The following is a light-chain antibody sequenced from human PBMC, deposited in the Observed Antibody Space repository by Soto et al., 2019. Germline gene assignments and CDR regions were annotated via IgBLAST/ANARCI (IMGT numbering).Light chain of an antibody. V-gene: IGKV3-20*01. CDR3: QQDGSSPE. CDR1: QSVSSSY. CDR2: GAS. Sequence: EIVLTQSPGTLSLSPGERATLSCRASQSVSSSYLAWYQQKPGQAPRLLIYGASSRATGIPDRFSGSGSGTHFTLTISRLEPEDFAVYYCQQDGSSPEFGPGTKVDIK. J-gene: IGKJ3*01.